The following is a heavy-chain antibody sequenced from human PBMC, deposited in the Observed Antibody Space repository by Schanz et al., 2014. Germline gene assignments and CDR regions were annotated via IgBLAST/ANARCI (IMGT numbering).Heavy chain of an antibody. V-gene: IGHV3-23*01. Sequence: EVQLLESGGGLVQPGGSLRLSCAASGFTFSIYGMSWVRQAPGKGLEWVSRMIGSGSSVFYADSVKGRFTISRDNSMNTLHLQMDGLRVEDTAVYYCAGAVATIRADSFDIWGQGTMVAVSS. CDR2: MIGSGSSV. CDR3: AGAVATIRADSFDI. D-gene: IGHD5-12*01. J-gene: IGHJ3*02. CDR1: GFTFSIYG.